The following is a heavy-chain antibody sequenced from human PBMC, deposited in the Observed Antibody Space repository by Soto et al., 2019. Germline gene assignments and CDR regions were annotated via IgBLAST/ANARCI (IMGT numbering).Heavy chain of an antibody. D-gene: IGHD3-10*01. CDR2: IKSSSNI. CDR1: GFTFSDYT. J-gene: IGHJ4*02. Sequence: EVQLVESGGGLVKPGGSLRLSCAASGFTFSDYTMNWVRQAPGKGLEWDTSIKSSSNIYYADSLKGRFTISRDKANNALHLQINSLRDEDTAVYYCARAYGSQNYYSSCFDYWGQGTLVTVSS. V-gene: IGHV3-21*01. CDR3: ARAYGSQNYYSSCFDY.